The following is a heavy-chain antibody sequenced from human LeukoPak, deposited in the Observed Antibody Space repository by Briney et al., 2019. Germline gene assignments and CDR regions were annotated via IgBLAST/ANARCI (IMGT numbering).Heavy chain of an antibody. Sequence: GGSLRLSCAASGCTFRSYWMTWVRQYPGKGLEWVANVKQDGSEKYYVDSVKGRFTISRDNAKNSLYLQMNSLRAEDTAVYYCARPGYSSRMDVWGKGTTVTVSS. V-gene: IGHV3-7*01. D-gene: IGHD6-13*01. CDR2: VKQDGSEK. J-gene: IGHJ6*04. CDR3: ARPGYSSRMDV. CDR1: GCTFRSYW.